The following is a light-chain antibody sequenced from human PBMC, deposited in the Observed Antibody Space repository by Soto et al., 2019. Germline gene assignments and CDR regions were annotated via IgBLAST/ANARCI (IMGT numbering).Light chain of an antibody. V-gene: IGKV1D-12*01. CDR2: AAS. CDR1: QDISRW. J-gene: IGKJ5*01. Sequence: DIQMTQSPSSVSASVGDRVTITCRGRQDISRWLAWYQQRPGKAPKLLIYAASSLQSGVPPRFSGSGSGTDFTLTISSLQPEDFATYYCQQGNSFPPAFGQGTRLEI. CDR3: QQGNSFPPA.